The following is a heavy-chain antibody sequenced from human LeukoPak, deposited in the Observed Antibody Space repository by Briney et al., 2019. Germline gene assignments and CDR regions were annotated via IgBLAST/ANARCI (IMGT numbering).Heavy chain of an antibody. D-gene: IGHD6-13*01. CDR1: GGSISSGGHY. CDR2: IYYSGST. Sequence: PSETLSLTCTVSGGSISSGGHYWSWIRQHPGKVLEWIGYIYYSGSTYYNPSLKSRVTISVDTSKNQFSLNLSSVTAADTAVYFCARSPSRYSSSWSRGYLDYWGQGTLVTVSS. J-gene: IGHJ4*02. CDR3: ARSPSRYSSSWSRGYLDY. V-gene: IGHV4-31*03.